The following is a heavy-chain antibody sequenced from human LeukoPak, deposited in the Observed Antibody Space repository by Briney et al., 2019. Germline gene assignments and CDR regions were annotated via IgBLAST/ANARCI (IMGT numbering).Heavy chain of an antibody. D-gene: IGHD1-1*01. CDR2: ISSNNNYI. J-gene: IGHJ4*02. Sequence: GGSLRLSCAASGFTFSSYSMNWVRQAPGKGLEWVSSISSNNNYIYYADSVKGRFTISRDNAKNSLYLQMNSLRAEDTAVYYCVRDFSLTRLERPFDFWGQGILVTVRS. CDR1: GFTFSSYS. V-gene: IGHV3-21*01. CDR3: VRDFSLTRLERPFDF.